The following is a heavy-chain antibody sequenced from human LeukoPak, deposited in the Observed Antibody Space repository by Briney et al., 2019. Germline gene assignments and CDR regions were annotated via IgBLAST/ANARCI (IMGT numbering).Heavy chain of an antibody. V-gene: IGHV4-34*01. Sequence: SETPSLTCGVYGGSISAYYWSWIRQPPGKGLEWIGEINHSGSTNYNPSLKSRVTISVDTSKNQVSLRLSSVTAADTAVYYCARETWSFDSWGQGTLVTVSS. CDR1: GGSISAYY. D-gene: IGHD3-3*01. CDR3: ARETWSFDS. CDR2: INHSGST. J-gene: IGHJ4*02.